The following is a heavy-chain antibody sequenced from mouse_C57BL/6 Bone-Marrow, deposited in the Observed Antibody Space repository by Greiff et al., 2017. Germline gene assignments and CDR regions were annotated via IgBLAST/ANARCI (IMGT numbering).Heavy chain of an antibody. D-gene: IGHD2-4*01. CDR1: GYPFTSYW. Sequence: VQLQQPGAELVKPGASVKLSCKASGYPFTSYWMHWVKQRPGRGLEWIGRIDPNSGGTKYNEKFKSKATLTVDKPSSTAYMQLSSLTSEYSAVYYCARDYDYDWFAYWGQGTLVTVSA. V-gene: IGHV1-72*01. CDR2: IDPNSGGT. CDR3: ARDYDYDWFAY. J-gene: IGHJ3*01.